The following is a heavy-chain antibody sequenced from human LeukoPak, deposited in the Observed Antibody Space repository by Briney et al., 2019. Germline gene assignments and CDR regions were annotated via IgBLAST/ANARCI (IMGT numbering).Heavy chain of an antibody. V-gene: IGHV3-33*01. Sequence: PGRSLRLSCAASGFNLSTYGMHWVRQAPGKGLEWVAVVWADGNTKSYADSLKGRFTSSRDTSKNTLYLQMNSLRAEATAVYYCGRGVGRASYYGMDVWGQGTTVTVSS. J-gene: IGHJ6*02. D-gene: IGHD6-13*01. CDR3: GRGVGRASYYGMDV. CDR2: VWADGNTK. CDR1: GFNLSTYG.